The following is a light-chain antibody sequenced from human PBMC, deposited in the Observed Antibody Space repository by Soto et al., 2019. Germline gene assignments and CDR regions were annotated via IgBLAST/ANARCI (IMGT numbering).Light chain of an antibody. CDR1: SSNIGSNN. J-gene: IGLJ2*01. CDR3: AAWDDSLNGVV. V-gene: IGLV1-44*01. Sequence: QSVLTQPPSASGTPGQRVTISSSGSSSNIGSNNVNWYQQLPGTAPKLLIYSNNQRPSGVPDRFSGSKSGTSASLAISGLQSEDEADYYCAAWDDSLNGVVFGGGTKVTVL. CDR2: SNN.